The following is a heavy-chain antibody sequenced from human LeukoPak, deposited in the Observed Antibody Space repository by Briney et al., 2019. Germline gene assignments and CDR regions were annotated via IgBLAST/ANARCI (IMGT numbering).Heavy chain of an antibody. D-gene: IGHD3-10*01. CDR3: ARANFGSGSYYSGEFDS. J-gene: IGHJ4*02. Sequence: ASLKVSCKASGYTFTSYGISWGRQAPGQGLERMGWNSAYNDNTNYAQRLQGRVTMTTDTSTSTAYMELRSLRSDDTAVYYCARANFGSGSYYSGEFDSWGQGTLVTVSS. CDR1: GYTFTSYG. V-gene: IGHV1-18*01. CDR2: NSAYNDNT.